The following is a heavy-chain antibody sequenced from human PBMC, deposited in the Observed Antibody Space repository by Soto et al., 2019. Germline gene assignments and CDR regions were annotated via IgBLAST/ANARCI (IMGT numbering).Heavy chain of an antibody. CDR3: ATSIAVAGAIDY. V-gene: IGHV3-33*01. CDR2: IWYDGSNK. D-gene: IGHD6-19*01. Sequence: QVQLVESGGGVVQPGRSLRLSCAASGFTFSSYGMHWVRQAPGKGLEWVAVIWYDGSNKYYADSVKGRFTISRDNSKNTLYLKMNSLRAEDTAVYYCATSIAVAGAIDYWGQGTLVTVSS. J-gene: IGHJ4*02. CDR1: GFTFSSYG.